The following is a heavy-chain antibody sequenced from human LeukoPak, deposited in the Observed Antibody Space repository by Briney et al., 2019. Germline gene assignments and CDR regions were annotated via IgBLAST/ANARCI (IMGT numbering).Heavy chain of an antibody. CDR3: ARVVVRFLEWSYYYYMDV. D-gene: IGHD3-3*01. Sequence: PSETLSLTCTVSGRPISSYYWSWSRQPAGEGLEWIGYIYYSGRTSYNPSLKSRVTISVDTSKNQFSLKLSSVTAADTAVYYCARVVVRFLEWSYYYYMDVWGKGTTVTVSS. V-gene: IGHV4-59*01. J-gene: IGHJ6*03. CDR2: IYYSGRT. CDR1: GRPISSYY.